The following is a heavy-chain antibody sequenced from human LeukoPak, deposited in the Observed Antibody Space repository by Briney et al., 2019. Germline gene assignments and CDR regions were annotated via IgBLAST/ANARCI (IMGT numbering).Heavy chain of an antibody. CDR2: ISDSGGST. V-gene: IGHV3-23*01. D-gene: IGHD3-22*01. J-gene: IGHJ4*02. CDR3: AKGDSSGYYIHFDY. Sequence: PGGSLRLSCAASGFTFSNYAMSWVRQAPGKGLEWVSGISDSGGSTHYADSVKGRITISRDNSKNTLYLQMNSLRAEDTAVYYCAKGDSSGYYIHFDYWGQGTLVTVSS. CDR1: GFTFSNYA.